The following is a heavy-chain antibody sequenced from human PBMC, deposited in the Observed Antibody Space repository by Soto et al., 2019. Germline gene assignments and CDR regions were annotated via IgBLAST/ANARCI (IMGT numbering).Heavy chain of an antibody. CDR3: ARHHGSGYCSGGSCYTPTKAHWFDP. CDR1: GGSISSSSYY. J-gene: IGHJ5*02. D-gene: IGHD2-15*01. Sequence: SETLSLTCTVSGGSISSSSYYWGWIRQPPGKGLEWIGSIYYSGSTYYNPSLKSRVTISVDTSKNQFSLKLSSVTAADTAVYYCARHHGSGYCSGGSCYTPTKAHWFDPWGQGTLVTVSS. V-gene: IGHV4-39*01. CDR2: IYYSGST.